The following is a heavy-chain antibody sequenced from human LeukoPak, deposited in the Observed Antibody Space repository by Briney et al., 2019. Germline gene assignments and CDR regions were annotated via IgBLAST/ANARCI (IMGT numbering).Heavy chain of an antibody. CDR3: ARVFHRVYFDL. V-gene: IGHV1-2*02. J-gene: IGHJ2*01. Sequence: ASVKVSCKASGYTFTDYSMHWVRQAPGQGLEWMGWINPNSGGTNYAQKFQGRVTMTRDTSISTAYMELSRLRSDDTAVYYCARVFHRVYFDLWGRGTLDTVSS. CDR2: INPNSGGT. CDR1: GYTFTDYS.